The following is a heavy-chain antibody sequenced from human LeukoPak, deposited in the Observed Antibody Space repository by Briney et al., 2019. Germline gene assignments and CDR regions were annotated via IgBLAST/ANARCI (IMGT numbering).Heavy chain of an antibody. Sequence: GGSLRLSCAASGFTFDDYAMHWVRQAPGKGLEWVSGISWNSGSIGYADSVKGRFTISRDNAKNSLYLQMNSLTAEDTAWYCCAKETLDWFDPWGQGILVTVS. CDR2: ISWNSGSI. J-gene: IGHJ5*02. V-gene: IGHV3-9*01. CDR1: GFTFDDYA. CDR3: AKETLDWFDP.